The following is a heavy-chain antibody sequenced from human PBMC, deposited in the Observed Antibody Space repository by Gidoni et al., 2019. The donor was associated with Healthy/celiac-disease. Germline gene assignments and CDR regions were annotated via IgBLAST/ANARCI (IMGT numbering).Heavy chain of an antibody. D-gene: IGHD6-13*01. CDR1: GGSVSSGSYY. CDR3: ARVGMGSSSWYVFFDY. CDR2: IYYSGST. Sequence: QVQLQESGPGLVKPPETLFLTCTVSGGSVSSGSYYWSWIRQPPGKGLEWIGYIYYSGSTNYNPSLKSRVTISVDTSKNQFSLKLSSVTAADTAVYYCARVGMGSSSWYVFFDYWGQGTLVTVSS. J-gene: IGHJ4*02. V-gene: IGHV4-61*01.